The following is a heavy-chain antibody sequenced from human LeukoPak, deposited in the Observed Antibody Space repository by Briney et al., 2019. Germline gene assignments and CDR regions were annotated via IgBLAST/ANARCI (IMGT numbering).Heavy chain of an antibody. CDR3: ARRTTGTTNYYYYYMDV. CDR2: INHSGST. V-gene: IGHV4-39*07. J-gene: IGHJ6*03. D-gene: IGHD1-7*01. Sequence: SETLSLTCTVPGGSISSGSYYWSWIRQPPGKGLEWIGEINHSGSTNYNPSLKSRVTISVDTSKNQFSLKLSSVTAADTAVYYCARRTTGTTNYYYYYMDVWGKGTTVTVSS. CDR1: GGSISSGSYY.